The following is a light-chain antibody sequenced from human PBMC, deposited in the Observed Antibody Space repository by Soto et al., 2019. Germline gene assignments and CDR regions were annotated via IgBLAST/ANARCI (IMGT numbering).Light chain of an antibody. CDR2: DNN. J-gene: IGLJ2*01. CDR3: GTWDSSLSVVV. CDR1: SSNIGSNY. V-gene: IGLV1-51*01. Sequence: QSVLTQPPSASGTPGQRVTISCSGSSSNIGSNYVSWYQQLPGTAPKLLIYDNNERPSGIPDRFSGSKSGTSATLGITGLQTGDEADYYCGTWDSSLSVVVFGGGTKLTVL.